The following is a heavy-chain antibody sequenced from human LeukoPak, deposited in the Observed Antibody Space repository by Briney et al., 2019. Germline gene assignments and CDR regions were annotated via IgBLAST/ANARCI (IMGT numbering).Heavy chain of an antibody. CDR1: GFTFSSYG. J-gene: IGHJ3*02. Sequence: PGGSLRLSCSVSGFTFSSYGMHWVRQAPGKGLEWVAFIRYDGSNKYYADSVKGRFTTSRDNSKNTLYLQMNSLRAEDTAVYYCAKDLVAVVVVPAAILGAFDIWGQGTMVTVSS. D-gene: IGHD2-2*01. V-gene: IGHV3-30*02. CDR3: AKDLVAVVVVPAAILGAFDI. CDR2: IRYDGSNK.